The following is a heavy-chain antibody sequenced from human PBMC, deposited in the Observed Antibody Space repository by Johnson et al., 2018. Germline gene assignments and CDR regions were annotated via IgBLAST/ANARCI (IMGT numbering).Heavy chain of an antibody. D-gene: IGHD2-2*01. CDR1: GFTFDDYA. V-gene: IGHV3-9*01. CDR2: ISWNSGSI. CDR3: AKDTVVVVPAADYYYYYYMDV. Sequence: VQLVQSGGGLVQXGRSXRLXCAASGFTFDDYAMHWVRQAPGKGLEWVSGISWNSGSIGYADSVKGRFTISRDNAKNSLYLQMNSLRAEDTALYYCAKDTVVVVPAADYYYYYYMDVWGKGTTVTVSS. J-gene: IGHJ6*03.